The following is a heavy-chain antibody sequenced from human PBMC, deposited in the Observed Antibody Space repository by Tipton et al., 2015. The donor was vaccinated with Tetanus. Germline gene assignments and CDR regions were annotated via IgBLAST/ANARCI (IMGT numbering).Heavy chain of an antibody. CDR1: GLDLQDFA. D-gene: IGHD2-2*01. CDR2: IYWGSNRK. V-gene: IGHV3-9*01. J-gene: IGHJ6*02. Sequence: LSLTCIATGLDLQDFAMHWVRQVPGKGLEWVSGIYWGSNRKDYAASVKGRFTISRDNARNSLYLEMNSLKSEDTALYYCTKDLSPGGADVWGQGTTVTVSS. CDR3: TKDLSPGGADV.